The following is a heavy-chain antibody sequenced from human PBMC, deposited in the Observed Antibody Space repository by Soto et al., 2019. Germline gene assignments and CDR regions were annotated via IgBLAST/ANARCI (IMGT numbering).Heavy chain of an antibody. D-gene: IGHD3-10*01. J-gene: IGHJ5*02. V-gene: IGHV4-34*01. CDR2: INHSGST. CDR1: GGSFSGYY. Sequence: PSQTLSLTCAVYGGSFSGYYWSWIRKPTGKGLEWIGEINHSGSTNYNPSLKSRVTISVDTSKNQFSLKLSSVTAADTAVYYCARGHYYGSGSYYNGYNWFDPWGQGTLVTVSS. CDR3: ARGHYYGSGSYYNGYNWFDP.